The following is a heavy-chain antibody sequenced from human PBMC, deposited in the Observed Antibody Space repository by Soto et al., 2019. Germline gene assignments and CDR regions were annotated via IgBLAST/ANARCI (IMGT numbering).Heavy chain of an antibody. CDR3: ARDPVVRGGYADY. CDR2: NIPIFGTA. D-gene: IGHD3-10*01. V-gene: IGHV1-69*13. CDR1: GGTFSNFV. Sequence: GASVKVSCKASGGTFSNFVISWVRQAPGQGLEWMGGNIPIFGTANYAQKFQGRVTIIADESTGTTYMELTSLRSDDTAVYYCARDPVVRGGYADYWGQGTLVTVSS. J-gene: IGHJ4*02.